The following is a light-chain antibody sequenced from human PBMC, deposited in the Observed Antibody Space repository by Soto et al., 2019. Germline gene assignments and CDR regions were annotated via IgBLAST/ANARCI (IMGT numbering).Light chain of an antibody. Sequence: QSALTHPASVSGSPGQSITISCTGTSSDVGGYNYVSWYQQHPGKAPKLMIYEVSNRPSGVSNRFSGSKSGNTASLTISGLKAEDEADYYCSSYTSSSRVFGGGTKLTVL. J-gene: IGLJ2*01. CDR3: SSYTSSSRV. V-gene: IGLV2-14*01. CDR1: SSDVGGYNY. CDR2: EVS.